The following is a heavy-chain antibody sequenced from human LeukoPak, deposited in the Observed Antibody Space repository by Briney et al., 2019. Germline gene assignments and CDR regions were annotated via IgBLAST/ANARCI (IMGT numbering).Heavy chain of an antibody. J-gene: IGHJ4*02. D-gene: IGHD2-2*01. CDR2: IHYSGTT. V-gene: IGHV4-59*02. CDR3: ARDPGYCSSTTCYFDY. Sequence: SETLSLTCTVSGGSVSSYYWSWIRQPPGKGLEWIGYIHYSGTTNYNPSLKSRVTISIDTSKNQLSLKLSSVTAAGTAVYYCARDPGYCSSTTCYFDYWGQGTLVTVSS. CDR1: GGSVSSYY.